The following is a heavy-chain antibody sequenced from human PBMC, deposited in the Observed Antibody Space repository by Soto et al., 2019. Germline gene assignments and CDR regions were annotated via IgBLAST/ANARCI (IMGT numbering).Heavy chain of an antibody. CDR3: AKGGAIVAAGTRVYLYNAMDV. Sequence: ASVKVSCKASGYTFAGYYVHWVRQAPGQGLEWMGWINPNSGDTYLAQRFQGRVTMNRDTSIGTAYMELRGLTSDDTAEYYCAKGGAIVAAGTRVYLYNAMDVWGQGTTVTVS. V-gene: IGHV1-2*02. CDR2: INPNSGDT. D-gene: IGHD1-26*01. CDR1: GYTFAGYY. J-gene: IGHJ6*02.